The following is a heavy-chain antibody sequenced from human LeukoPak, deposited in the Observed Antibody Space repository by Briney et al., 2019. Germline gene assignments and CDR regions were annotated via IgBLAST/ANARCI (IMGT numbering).Heavy chain of an antibody. CDR2: ISYDGSNK. CDR3: ASDYYDSSGYYVKDAFDI. CDR1: GFTFSSYA. V-gene: IGHV3-30*04. Sequence: PGGSLRLSCAASGFTFSSYAMHWVRQAPGKGLEWVAVISYDGSNKYCADSVKGRFTISRDNSKNTLYLQMNSLRAEDTAVYYCASDYYDSSGYYVKDAFDIWGQGTMVTVSS. D-gene: IGHD3-22*01. J-gene: IGHJ3*02.